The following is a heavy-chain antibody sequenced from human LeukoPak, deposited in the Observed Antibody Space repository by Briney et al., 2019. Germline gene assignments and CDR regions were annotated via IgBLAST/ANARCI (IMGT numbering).Heavy chain of an antibody. D-gene: IGHD2-2*01. CDR1: GFTFSSYS. J-gene: IGHJ6*03. CDR3: ARGRTGYHLLPTKKDSDYYYMDV. V-gene: IGHV3-48*01. CDR2: ISSSSSTI. Sequence: GGSLRLSCAASGFTFSSYSMNWVRQAPGKGLEWVSYISSSSSTIYYADSVKGRFTISRDNAKNSLYLQMSSLRAEDTAVYYCARGRTGYHLLPTKKDSDYYYMDVWGKGTTVTVSS.